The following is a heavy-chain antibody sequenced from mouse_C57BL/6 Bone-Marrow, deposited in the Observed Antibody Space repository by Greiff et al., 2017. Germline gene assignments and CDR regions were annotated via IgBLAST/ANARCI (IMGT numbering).Heavy chain of an antibody. CDR1: GFTFSSYT. Sequence: EVQRVESGGGLVKPGGSLKLSCAASGFTFSSYTMSWVRQTPEKRLEWVATISGGGGNTYYPDSVKGRFTISRDTAKNTLYLQMSSLRSEDTALYYCARHTTTVVADYWGQGTTLTVSS. CDR3: ARHTTTVVADY. J-gene: IGHJ2*01. V-gene: IGHV5-9*01. CDR2: ISGGGGNT. D-gene: IGHD1-1*01.